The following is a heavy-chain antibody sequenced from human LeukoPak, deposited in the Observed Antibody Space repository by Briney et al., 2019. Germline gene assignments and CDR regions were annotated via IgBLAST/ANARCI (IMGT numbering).Heavy chain of an antibody. D-gene: IGHD3-9*01. Sequence: GASVKVSCKASGYTFTGYYMHWVRQAPGQGLEWRGWINPNSGGTNYAQKFQGRVTMTRDTSISTAYMELSRLRSDDTAVYYCARAGYYDILTGYLVRLPHYYYYMDVRGKGTTVTISS. CDR3: ARAGYYDILTGYLVRLPHYYYYMDV. V-gene: IGHV1-2*02. CDR2: INPNSGGT. J-gene: IGHJ6*03. CDR1: GYTFTGYY.